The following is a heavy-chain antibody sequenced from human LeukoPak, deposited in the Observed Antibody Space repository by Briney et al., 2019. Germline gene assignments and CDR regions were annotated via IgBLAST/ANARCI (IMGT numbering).Heavy chain of an antibody. V-gene: IGHV3-53*01. CDR2: IYSGGST. CDR1: GFTVSSNY. D-gene: IGHD5-18*01. CDR3: YSYSLLLADGALDI. J-gene: IGHJ3*02. Sequence: GGSLRLSCAASGFTVSSNYMSWVRQAPGKGLEWVSVIYSGGSTYYADSVKGRFTISRDNSKNTLYLQMNSLRAEDTAVYYCYSYSLLLADGALDIWGQGTMVTVSS.